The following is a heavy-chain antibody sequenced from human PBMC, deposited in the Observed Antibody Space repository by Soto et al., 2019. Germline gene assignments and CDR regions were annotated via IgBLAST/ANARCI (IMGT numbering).Heavy chain of an antibody. D-gene: IGHD1-26*01. Sequence: PGGSLRLSCAASGFSFSNYAMHWVRQAPGKGLEWVAVIWYDGSNKYYADSVKGRFTISKDNSQNTLYLQMNSLRAKDTAVYYCTRDPYGGSRYYFDSWGQGTLVTVSS. CDR1: GFSFSNYA. CDR3: TRDPYGGSRYYFDS. J-gene: IGHJ4*02. V-gene: IGHV3-33*01. CDR2: IWYDGSNK.